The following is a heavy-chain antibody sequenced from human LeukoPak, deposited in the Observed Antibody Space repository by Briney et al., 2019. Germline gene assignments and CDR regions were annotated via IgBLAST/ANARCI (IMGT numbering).Heavy chain of an antibody. V-gene: IGHV3-23*01. CDR3: AKGWTGYNYGFDY. CDR2: ISGSGSST. Sequence: GGSLRLSCAASGFTFSSYAMSWVRQAPGKGLEWVSAISGSGSSTYYADSVKGRFTISRDNSKNTLYLQMNSLRAEDTAVYYCAKGWTGYNYGFDYWGQGTLVTVSS. D-gene: IGHD5-24*01. CDR1: GFTFSSYA. J-gene: IGHJ4*02.